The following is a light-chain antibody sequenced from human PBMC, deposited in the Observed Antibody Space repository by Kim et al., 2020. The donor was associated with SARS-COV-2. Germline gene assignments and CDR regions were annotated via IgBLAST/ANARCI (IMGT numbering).Light chain of an antibody. V-gene: IGKV1-27*01. CDR3: QKYNAAPWT. CDR2: DAS. Sequence: DIQMTQSPSSLSASVGDRVTITCRASQDISNSLAWYQQKPGNVPKVLIYDASALHSVVPSRFSGSGSGTEFTLTISSLQPEDVATYYCQKYNAAPWTFGQGTKVEIK. J-gene: IGKJ1*01. CDR1: QDISNS.